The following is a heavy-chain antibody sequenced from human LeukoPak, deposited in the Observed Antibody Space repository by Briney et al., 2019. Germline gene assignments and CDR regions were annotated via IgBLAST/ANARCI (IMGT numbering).Heavy chain of an antibody. D-gene: IGHD4-23*01. CDR3: ARARRTVAIFDY. V-gene: IGHV4-34*01. CDR2: INHSGST. CDR1: GGSFSGYY. Sequence: SETLSLTCAVYGGSFSGYYWSWIRQPPGKGLEWIGEINHSGSTNYNPSLKSRVTISVDTSKNQFSLKLSSVTAADTAVYYCARARRTVAIFDYWGQGTLVTVSS. J-gene: IGHJ4*02.